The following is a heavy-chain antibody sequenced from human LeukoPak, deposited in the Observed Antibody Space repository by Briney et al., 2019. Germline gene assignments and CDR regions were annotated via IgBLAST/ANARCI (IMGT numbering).Heavy chain of an antibody. Sequence: ASVKVSCKVSGYTLTELSMHWVRQAPGKGHEWMGGFDPEDGETIYAQKFQGRVTMTEDTSTDTAYMELSSLRSEDTAVYYCATVALDGYNLGDLFHWGQGTLVTVSS. V-gene: IGHV1-24*01. CDR3: ATVALDGYNLGDLFH. CDR2: FDPEDGET. D-gene: IGHD5-24*01. CDR1: GYTLTELS. J-gene: IGHJ4*02.